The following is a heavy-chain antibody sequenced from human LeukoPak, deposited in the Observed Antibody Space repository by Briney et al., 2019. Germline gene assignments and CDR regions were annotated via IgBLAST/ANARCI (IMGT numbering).Heavy chain of an antibody. CDR1: GGSISSSSYY. J-gene: IGHJ2*01. Sequence: PSETLSLTCTVSGGSISSSSYYWGWIRQPPGKGLEWIGSIYYSGSTYYNPSLKSRVTISVDTSKNQFSLKLTSVTAADTAVYYCARRCYTDSCDLWGRGTLVTVSS. D-gene: IGHD2-2*02. CDR2: IYYSGST. V-gene: IGHV4-39*07. CDR3: ARRCYTDSCDL.